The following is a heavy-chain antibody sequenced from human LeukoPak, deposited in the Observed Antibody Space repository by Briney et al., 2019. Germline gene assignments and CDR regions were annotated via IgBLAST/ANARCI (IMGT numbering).Heavy chain of an antibody. CDR2: IDWNDDK. CDR3: ARLQGVYVSRWFDP. J-gene: IGHJ5*02. V-gene: IGHV2-70*04. CDR1: GFSLSTSRMR. Sequence: SGPTLVKSTQTLTLTCTFSGFSLSTSRMRVNWIRLPPGKALQWLAHIDWNDDKFYSTSLKTRLTISKDTSKNQVVLTMTNMDPVDTATYYCARLQGVYVSRWFDPWGQGTLVTVSS. D-gene: IGHD5/OR15-5a*01.